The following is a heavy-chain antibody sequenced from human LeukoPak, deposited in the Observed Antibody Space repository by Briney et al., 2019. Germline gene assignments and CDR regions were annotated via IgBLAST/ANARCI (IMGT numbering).Heavy chain of an antibody. Sequence: RGSLRLSCAASGFTFSSNWISWVRQAPGKGREWVANIKQDGSEIDYVDSVKGRFTISRYNAKNSLDLQMNSLRVEDTAVYYCARGKLSFDYWGQGTLVSVSS. J-gene: IGHJ4*02. V-gene: IGHV3-7*02. CDR2: IKQDGSEI. CDR1: GFTFSSNW. D-gene: IGHD4-23*01. CDR3: ARGKLSFDY.